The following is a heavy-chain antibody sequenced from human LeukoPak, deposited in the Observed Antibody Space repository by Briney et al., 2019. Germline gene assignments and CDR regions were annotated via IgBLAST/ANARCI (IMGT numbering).Heavy chain of an antibody. D-gene: IGHD3-10*01. J-gene: IGHJ6*03. Sequence: GGSLRLSCAASGFTVSSSYMSWVRQAPGKGLEWVSSISSSSSYIYYADSVKGRFTISRDNAKNSLYLQMNSLRAEDTAVYYCARDSSGDREVNYYYYMDVWGKGTTVTVSS. CDR3: ARDSSGDREVNYYYYMDV. CDR1: GFTVSSSY. CDR2: ISSSSSYI. V-gene: IGHV3-21*01.